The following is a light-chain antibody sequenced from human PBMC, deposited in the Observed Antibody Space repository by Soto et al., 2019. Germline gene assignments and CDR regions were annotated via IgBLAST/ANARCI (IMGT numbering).Light chain of an antibody. Sequence: QSALTQPASVSGSPGQSITISCTGTSSDIGSYNYVSWYQQNPGKAPKLMIYDVSNRPSGISNRFSGSKSGNTASLTISGPQAEDDADYYGSSYTSSTTLVFGGGTKVTVL. CDR2: DVS. CDR3: SSYTSSTTLV. V-gene: IGLV2-14*01. CDR1: SSDIGSYNY. J-gene: IGLJ2*01.